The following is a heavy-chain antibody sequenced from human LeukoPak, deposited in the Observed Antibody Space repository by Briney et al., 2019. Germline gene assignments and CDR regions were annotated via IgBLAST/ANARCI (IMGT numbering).Heavy chain of an antibody. D-gene: IGHD3/OR15-3a*01. CDR3: TRNVPDWNYAMDV. V-gene: IGHV3-49*04. J-gene: IGHJ6*02. CDR1: GFTFGDYA. CDR2: IRSKAYGGTT. Sequence: PGRSLRLSCTASGFTFGDYALTWVRQAPGKGPEWLSFIRSKAYGGTTEYAASVKGRFTIPRDDSKSIAYLQMNSLKTEDTAVYYCTRNVPDWNYAMDVWGQGTTVTVSS.